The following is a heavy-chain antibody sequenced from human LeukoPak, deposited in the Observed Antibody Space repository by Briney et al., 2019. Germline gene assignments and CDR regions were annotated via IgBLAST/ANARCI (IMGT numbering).Heavy chain of an antibody. CDR2: IYHSGST. D-gene: IGHD3-16*01. Sequence: SETLSLTCAVSGGSISSSNWWSWVRQPPGKGLEWVGEIYHSGSTDYNPSLKSRVTISVDKSKNQFSLKLSSVTAADTAVYYCARDRLSRNWFDSWGQGTLVTVSS. J-gene: IGHJ5*01. V-gene: IGHV4-4*02. CDR1: GGSISSSNW. CDR3: ARDRLSRNWFDS.